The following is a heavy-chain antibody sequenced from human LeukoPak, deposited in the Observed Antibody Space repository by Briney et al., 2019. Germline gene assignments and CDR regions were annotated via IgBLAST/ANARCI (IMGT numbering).Heavy chain of an antibody. CDR2: IKQDGSEK. CDR3: ARYRSGIVGATGYYYMDV. D-gene: IGHD1-26*01. V-gene: IGHV3-7*01. Sequence: PGGSLRLSCAASGFTFSSYWMSWVRQAPGKGLEWVANIKQDGSEKYYVDSVKGRFTISRDNAKNSLYLQMNSLRAEDTAVYYCARYRSGIVGATGYYYMDVWGKGTTVTVSS. J-gene: IGHJ6*03. CDR1: GFTFSSYW.